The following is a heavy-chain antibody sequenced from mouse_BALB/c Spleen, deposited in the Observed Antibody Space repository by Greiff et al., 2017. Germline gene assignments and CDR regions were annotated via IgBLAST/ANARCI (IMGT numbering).Heavy chain of an antibody. CDR3: ARSSTTVVRDYAMDY. D-gene: IGHD1-1*01. CDR1: GFNITDSY. Sequence: VQLQQSGAELVKPGASVKLSCTASGFNITDSYMHWVKQRPEQGLEWIGRIDPANGNTKYDPKFQGKATITADTSSNTAYLQLSSLTSEDTAVYYCARSSTTVVRDYAMDYWGQGTSVTVSA. CDR2: IDPANGNT. J-gene: IGHJ4*01. V-gene: IGHV14-3*02.